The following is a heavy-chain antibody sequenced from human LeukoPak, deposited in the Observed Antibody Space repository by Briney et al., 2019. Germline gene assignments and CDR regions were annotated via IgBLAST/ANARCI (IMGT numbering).Heavy chain of an antibody. CDR1: GGSISSSNW. D-gene: IGHD3-16*01. CDR2: IYHSGST. Sequence: PSETLSLTCAVSGGSISSSNWWSWVRQPPGKGLEWIGEIYHSGSTNYNPSLKSRVTISVDKSKNQFSLKLSSVTAADTAVYYCARDKSLGVYYYYGMDVWGQGTTVTVSS. V-gene: IGHV4-4*02. CDR3: ARDKSLGVYYYYGMDV. J-gene: IGHJ6*02.